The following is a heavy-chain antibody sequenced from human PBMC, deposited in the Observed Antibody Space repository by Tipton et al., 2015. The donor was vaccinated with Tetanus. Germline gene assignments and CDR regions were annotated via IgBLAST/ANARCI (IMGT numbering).Heavy chain of an antibody. Sequence: QLVQSGAEVKKPGASVKVSCKASGYTFTGYYMHWARQAPGQGLEWMGRINPNSGGTNYAQKFQGRVTMTRDTSISTAYMELSRLRSDDTAVYYCARASIPGYSSSWRDYWGQGTLVTVSS. D-gene: IGHD6-13*01. V-gene: IGHV1-2*06. CDR2: INPNSGGT. CDR3: ARASIPGYSSSWRDY. J-gene: IGHJ4*02. CDR1: GYTFTGYY.